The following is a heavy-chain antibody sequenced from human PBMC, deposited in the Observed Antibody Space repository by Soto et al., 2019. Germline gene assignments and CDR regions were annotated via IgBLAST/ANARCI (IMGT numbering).Heavy chain of an antibody. CDR3: ARISGWRIGGFGGAFDI. J-gene: IGHJ3*02. D-gene: IGHD3-16*01. Sequence: GGSLRLSCAASGLTLSSYEMNWVRQAPGKGLEWISYISSSGSSIHYADSVKGRFTISRDNAKNSLYLQMNSLRAEDTAVYYCARISGWRIGGFGGAFDIWGQGTMVTVSS. CDR1: GLTLSSYE. V-gene: IGHV3-48*03. CDR2: ISSSGSSI.